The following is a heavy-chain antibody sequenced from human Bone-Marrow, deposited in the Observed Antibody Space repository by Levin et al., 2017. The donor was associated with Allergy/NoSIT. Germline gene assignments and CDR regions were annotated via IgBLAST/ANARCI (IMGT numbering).Heavy chain of an antibody. J-gene: IGHJ4*02. D-gene: IGHD6-13*01. CDR1: GGSISSYY. Sequence: SQTLSLTCTVSGGSISSYYWSWIRQPPGKGLEWIGYIYYSGSTNYNPSLKSRVTISVDTSKNQFSLKLSSVTAADTAVYYCARGNSSTQFDYWGQGTLVTVSS. CDR2: IYYSGST. V-gene: IGHV4-59*01. CDR3: ARGNSSTQFDY.